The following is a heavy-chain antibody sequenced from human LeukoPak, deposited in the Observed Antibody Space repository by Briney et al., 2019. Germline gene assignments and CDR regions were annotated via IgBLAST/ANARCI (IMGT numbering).Heavy chain of an antibody. CDR2: IYTSGST. CDR3: VASSGWYADY. V-gene: IGHV4-61*02. D-gene: IGHD6-19*01. CDR1: GGSISSGSYY. J-gene: IGHJ4*02. Sequence: SQTLSLTCTVSGGSISSGSYYWSWIRQPAGKGLEWIGRIYTSGSTNYNPSLKSRVTISVDTSKNQFSLKLSSVTAADTAVYYCVASSGWYADYWGQGTLVTVSS.